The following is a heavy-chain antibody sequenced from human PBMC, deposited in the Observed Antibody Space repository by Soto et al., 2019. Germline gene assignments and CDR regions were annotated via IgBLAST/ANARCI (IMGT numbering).Heavy chain of an antibody. Sequence: QVQLVESGGGVVQPGRSLRLSCAASGFTFSTHAMHWVRQAPGKGLECVAIVSFDGSNKYYADSVKGRFTISRDNSKSTLYLQMSGLTPEDTAAYYCARDQTGITTAGGGRIDHWGQGTLVTVSS. CDR2: VSFDGSNK. CDR1: GFTFSTHA. J-gene: IGHJ4*02. V-gene: IGHV3-30-3*01. D-gene: IGHD6-13*01. CDR3: ARDQTGITTAGGGRIDH.